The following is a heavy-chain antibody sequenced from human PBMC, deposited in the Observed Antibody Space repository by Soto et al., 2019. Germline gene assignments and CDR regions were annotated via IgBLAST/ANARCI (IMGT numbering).Heavy chain of an antibody. V-gene: IGHV3-33*01. D-gene: IGHD2-2*01. Sequence: SVTLSWAASRCTFSSYGMHWVRPAPGKGLEWMAVISYDGSNKYYADAVKGRFTISRDNSKNTLYLQMNSLRADDTAVYYCARDSRDCSSTSCLLLLYMEVWGKETTLSVSS. CDR2: ISYDGSNK. CDR3: ARDSRDCSSTSCLLLLYMEV. CDR1: RCTFSSYG. J-gene: IGHJ6*03.